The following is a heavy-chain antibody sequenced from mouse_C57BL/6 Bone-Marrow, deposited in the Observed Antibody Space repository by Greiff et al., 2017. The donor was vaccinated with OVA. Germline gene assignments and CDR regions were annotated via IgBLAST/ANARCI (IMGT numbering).Heavy chain of an antibody. CDR1: GFNIKNTY. CDR2: IDPANGNT. CDR3: ARDLGPYYYAMDY. J-gene: IGHJ4*01. V-gene: IGHV14-3*01. D-gene: IGHD4-1*01. Sequence: VQLKESVAELVRPGASVKLSCTASGFNIKNTYMHWVKQRPEQGLEWIGRIDPANGNTKYAPKFQGKATITADTSSNTAYLQLSSLTSADAAIYYCARDLGPYYYAMDYWGQGTSVTVSS.